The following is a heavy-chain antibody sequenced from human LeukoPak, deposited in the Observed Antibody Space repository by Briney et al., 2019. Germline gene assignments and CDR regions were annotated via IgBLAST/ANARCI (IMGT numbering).Heavy chain of an antibody. J-gene: IGHJ4*02. Sequence: GGSLRLSCAASGFTFDDYAMHWVRQAPGKGLEWVSGISWNSGSIGYADSVKGRFTISRDNAKNSLYLQMNSLRAEDTALYYCALFTPAPTAMGYWGQGTLVTVSS. CDR1: GFTFDDYA. V-gene: IGHV3-9*01. D-gene: IGHD2-2*01. CDR3: ALFTPAPTAMGY. CDR2: ISWNSGSI.